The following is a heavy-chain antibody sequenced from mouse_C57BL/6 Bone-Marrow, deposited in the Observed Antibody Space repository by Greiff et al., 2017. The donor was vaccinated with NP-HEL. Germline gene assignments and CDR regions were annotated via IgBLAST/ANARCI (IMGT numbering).Heavy chain of an antibody. Sequence: QVQLKQSGAELVKPGASVKLSCKASGHTFTSYWMHWVKQRPGQGLEWIGMIHPNSGSTNYNEKFKSKATLTVDNSSSTAYMQLSSLTSEDAAVYYCARGYYGSSLYAMDYWGQGTSVTGSS. D-gene: IGHD1-1*01. J-gene: IGHJ4*01. CDR2: IHPNSGST. CDR3: ARGYYGSSLYAMDY. CDR1: GHTFTSYW. V-gene: IGHV1-64*01.